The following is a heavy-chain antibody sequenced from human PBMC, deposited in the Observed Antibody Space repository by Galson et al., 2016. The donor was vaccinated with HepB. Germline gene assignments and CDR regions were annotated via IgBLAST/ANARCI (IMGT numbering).Heavy chain of an antibody. Sequence: SLRLSCAASGLKFSDSYMSWTRQAPGKGLEWVSYISGDSSYTRYADSVQGRFIVSRDNAKNSLYLLINSLRVEDTAIYYCARDGVSVTGGSEYWGQGTLVRVSS. J-gene: IGHJ4*02. CDR3: ARDGVSVTGGSEY. D-gene: IGHD6-19*01. CDR2: ISGDSSYT. V-gene: IGHV3-11*05. CDR1: GLKFSDSY.